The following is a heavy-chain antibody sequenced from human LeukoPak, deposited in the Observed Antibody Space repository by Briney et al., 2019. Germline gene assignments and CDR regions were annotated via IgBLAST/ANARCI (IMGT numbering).Heavy chain of an antibody. V-gene: IGHV3-23*01. D-gene: IGHD3-10*01. J-gene: IGHJ4*02. CDR1: GFTFSNHG. Sequence: GGSLRLSCAASGFTFSNHGMNWVRQASGKGLEWVSGISPRGDITYYADSVKGRFTISRDNSKNMLYQELISLTAEDTAVYYCAKDDAWLQFGEWSQGTLVTVSS. CDR3: AKDDAWLQFGE. CDR2: ISPRGDIT.